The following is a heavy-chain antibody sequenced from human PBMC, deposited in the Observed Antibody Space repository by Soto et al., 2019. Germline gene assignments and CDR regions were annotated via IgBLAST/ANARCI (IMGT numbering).Heavy chain of an antibody. J-gene: IGHJ4*02. CDR2: ITLKGAAI. Sequence: EVQLVESGGALVQPGRTLRLSCAASGFAFEDYGMHWVRLTPGKSFEWVSGITLKGAAIGYGDSMRGRFTISRDNAKNSIFLQMNGLRTEDTALYYCAKDQGSGEIERSFDYWGQGTLVTVSS. D-gene: IGHD6-25*01. CDR1: GFAFEDYG. CDR3: AKDQGSGEIERSFDY. V-gene: IGHV3-9*01.